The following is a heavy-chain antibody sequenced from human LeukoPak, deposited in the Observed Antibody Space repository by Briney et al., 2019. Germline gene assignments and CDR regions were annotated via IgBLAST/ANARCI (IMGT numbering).Heavy chain of an antibody. J-gene: IGHJ4*02. CDR2: IKQDGSEK. D-gene: IGHD3-22*01. CDR1: GFTFSSYS. V-gene: IGHV3-7*01. CDR3: ARDLEDYYDSSGYYHAY. Sequence: GGSLRLSCAASGFTFSSYSMNWVRQAPGKGLEWVANIKQDGSEKYYVDSVKGRFTISRDNAKNSLYLQMNSLRAEDTAVYYCARDLEDYYDSSGYYHAYWGQGTLVTVSS.